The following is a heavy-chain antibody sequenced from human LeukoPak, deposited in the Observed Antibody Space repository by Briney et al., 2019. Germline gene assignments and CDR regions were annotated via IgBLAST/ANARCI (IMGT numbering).Heavy chain of an antibody. D-gene: IGHD2-2*01. V-gene: IGHV3-21*01. Sequence: GGSLRLSCAASGFTFSSYSMNWVRQAPGKGLEWVSSISSSSSYIYYADSVKGRFTISRDNAKNSLYLQMNSLRAEDTAVYYCARGGGPTFCRGPTCYPRNWYFDLWGRGTLVTVSS. CDR1: GFTFSSYS. CDR3: ARGGGPTFCRGPTCYPRNWYFDL. CDR2: ISSSSSYI. J-gene: IGHJ2*01.